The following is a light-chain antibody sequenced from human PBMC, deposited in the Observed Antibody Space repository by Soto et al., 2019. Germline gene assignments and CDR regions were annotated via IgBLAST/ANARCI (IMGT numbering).Light chain of an antibody. CDR1: QSIANW. J-gene: IGKJ1*01. V-gene: IGKV1-5*03. CDR3: QQYDSHSVT. Sequence: DIQKTQSPSTLSASVGESVTITCRASQSIANWLAWCQQKPGKAPKVLIYKASSLESGVPSRFSGSGYGTDFTLTITNLQTDDFATYYCQQYDSHSVTFGQGTAVEIK. CDR2: KAS.